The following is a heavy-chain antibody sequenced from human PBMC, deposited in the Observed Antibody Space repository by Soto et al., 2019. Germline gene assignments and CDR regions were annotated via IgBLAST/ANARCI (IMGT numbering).Heavy chain of an antibody. V-gene: IGHV3-23*01. Sequence: EVQLLESGGGLVQPGGSLRLSCAASGFTFSSYAMSWVRQAPGKGLEWVSAISGSVGSTYYADSVKGRFTISRDNSKNTLYLQMNSLRAEDTAVYYCAKPPAPMAPYSIGWLYYYYYMDVWGKGTTVTVSS. CDR3: AKPPAPMAPYSIGWLYYYYYMDV. D-gene: IGHD6-19*01. J-gene: IGHJ6*03. CDR2: ISGSVGST. CDR1: GFTFSSYA.